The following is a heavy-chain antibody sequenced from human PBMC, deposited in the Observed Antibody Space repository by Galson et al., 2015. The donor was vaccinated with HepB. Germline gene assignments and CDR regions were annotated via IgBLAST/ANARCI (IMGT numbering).Heavy chain of an antibody. V-gene: IGHV3-48*01. CDR3: ARSYNYYMDV. CDR2: ITGGSPTM. Sequence: SLRLSCAASGFTFSNFGMKWVRQAPGKGLEWLSYITGGSPTMYYADSVKGRFTISRDSAKSSLYLQMNSLRAEDTAVYYCARSYNYYMDVWGEGTTVTVSS. CDR1: GFTFSNFG. J-gene: IGHJ6*03. D-gene: IGHD3-16*01.